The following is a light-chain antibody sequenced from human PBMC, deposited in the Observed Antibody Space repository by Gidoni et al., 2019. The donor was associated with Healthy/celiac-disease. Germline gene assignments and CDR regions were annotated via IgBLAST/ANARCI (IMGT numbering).Light chain of an antibody. V-gene: IGLV5-45*02. CDR2: YKSDSDK. CDR3: MIWHSSAWV. J-gene: IGLJ3*02. CDR1: SGINVGTYR. Sequence: AVLTQPSSPPASPGASASITCTLRSGINVGTYRIYWYQQKPGSPPQYLLRYKSDSDKQQGSGVPSRFSGSKDASANAGILLISGLQSEDEADYYCMIWHSSAWVFGGGTKLTVL.